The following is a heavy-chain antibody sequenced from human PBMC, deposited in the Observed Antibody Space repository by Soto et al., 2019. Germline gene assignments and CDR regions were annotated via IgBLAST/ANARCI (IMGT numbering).Heavy chain of an antibody. CDR2: ISSSSSYI. CDR3: ARDHRNIVVAGVPTSTGMYV. Sequence: PGGSLRLSCAASGFTFSSYSMNWVRQAPGKGLEWVSSISSSSSYIYYAGSVKGRFTISRDNAKNSLYLQMNSLRAEDTAVYYCARDHRNIVVAGVPTSTGMYVGAKGTAVTVSS. D-gene: IGHD2-2*01. J-gene: IGHJ6*04. V-gene: IGHV3-21*01. CDR1: GFTFSSYS.